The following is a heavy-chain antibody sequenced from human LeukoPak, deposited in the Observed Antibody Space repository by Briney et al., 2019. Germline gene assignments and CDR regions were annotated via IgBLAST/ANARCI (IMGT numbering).Heavy chain of an antibody. CDR3: ARARGRNIVVVPAAIYYFDY. CDR1: GGTFSSYA. D-gene: IGHD2-2*02. Sequence: SVKVSCKASGGTFSSYAISRVRQAPGQGLEWMGGIIPIFGTANYAQKFQGRVTITADESTSTAYMELSSLRSEDTAVYYCARARGRNIVVVPAAIYYFDYWGQGTLVTVSS. CDR2: IIPIFGTA. V-gene: IGHV1-69*13. J-gene: IGHJ4*02.